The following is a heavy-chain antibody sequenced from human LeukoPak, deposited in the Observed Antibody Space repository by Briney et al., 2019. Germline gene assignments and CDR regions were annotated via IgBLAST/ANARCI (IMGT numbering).Heavy chain of an antibody. Sequence: GGSLRLSCAASGFSFSSYTMNWVREAPGKGLEWLSGVSPPGGGTYYADSVKGRFTVSRDNSENMLYLQMNSLRAEDTAVYYCAQDLSYIGLDNWGQGTLVTVSS. V-gene: IGHV3-23*01. D-gene: IGHD2-15*01. CDR1: GFSFSSYT. CDR2: VSPPGGGT. CDR3: AQDLSYIGLDN. J-gene: IGHJ4*02.